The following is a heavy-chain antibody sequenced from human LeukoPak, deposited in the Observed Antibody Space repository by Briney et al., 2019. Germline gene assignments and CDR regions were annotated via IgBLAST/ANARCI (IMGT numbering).Heavy chain of an antibody. CDR3: ARTSNSPGWFDP. Sequence: ASVKVSCKTSGYTFTSYYMHWVRQAPGQGLEWMGIINPSGGSTSYAQKFQGRVTMTRDTSTSTVYMELSSLRSEDTAVYYCARTSNSPGWFDPWGQGTLVTVSS. CDR1: GYTFTSYY. V-gene: IGHV1-46*01. CDR2: INPSGGST. J-gene: IGHJ5*02. D-gene: IGHD1-1*01.